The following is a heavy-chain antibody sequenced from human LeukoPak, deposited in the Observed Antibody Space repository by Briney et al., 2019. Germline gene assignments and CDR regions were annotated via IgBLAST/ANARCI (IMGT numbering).Heavy chain of an antibody. Sequence: GGSLRLSCAASGFTFSSYWMHWVRQAPGKGLVWVSRINSDGSSTSYADSVKGRFTISRDNAKNTLYLQMNSLRAADTAVYYCARDPRVVSYMDVWGKGTTVTISS. CDR1: GFTFSSYW. CDR3: ARDPRVVSYMDV. J-gene: IGHJ6*03. V-gene: IGHV3-74*01. D-gene: IGHD5/OR15-5a*01. CDR2: INSDGSST.